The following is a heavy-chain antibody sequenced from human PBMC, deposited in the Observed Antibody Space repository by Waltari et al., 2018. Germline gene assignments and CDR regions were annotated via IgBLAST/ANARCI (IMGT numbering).Heavy chain of an antibody. Sequence: QVQLVQSGAEVKKPGASVKVSCKASGYTFTGYYMHWVRQAPGQGLEWMGWINPNSGGTNYAQKFQGRVTMTRDTSSSTAYMELSRLRSDDTAVYYCARGGHYDYVWGSYRNPHNWFDPWGQGTLVTVSS. CDR3: ARGGHYDYVWGSYRNPHNWFDP. CDR2: INPNSGGT. J-gene: IGHJ5*02. V-gene: IGHV1-2*02. CDR1: GYTFTGYY. D-gene: IGHD3-16*02.